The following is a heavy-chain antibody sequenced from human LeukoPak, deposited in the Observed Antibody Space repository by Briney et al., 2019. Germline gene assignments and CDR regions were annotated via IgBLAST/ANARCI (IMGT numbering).Heavy chain of an antibody. CDR3: ARIPEY. CDR2: ISKSGDDT. J-gene: IGHJ1*01. D-gene: IGHD2-2*01. V-gene: IGHV3-64*01. CDR1: GFYFSTYA. Sequence: PGGSLRLPCAASGFYFSTYAMHWVRLTPGKGLEFVSAISKSGDDTSYGNDVKGRFTISRDNIKNTVDLEMGSLRVDDTGIYYCARIPEYWGQGTVVTVSS.